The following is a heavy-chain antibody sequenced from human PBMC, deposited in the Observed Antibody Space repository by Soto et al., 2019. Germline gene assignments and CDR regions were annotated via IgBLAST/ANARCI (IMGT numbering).Heavy chain of an antibody. D-gene: IGHD3-22*01. V-gene: IGHV4-31*03. CDR3: ARGIFYDSSGYYYDTGDY. Sequence: SETLSLTCTVSGGSISSGGYYWSWIRQHPGKGLEWIGYIYYSGSTYYNPSLKSRVTISVDTSKNQFSLKLSSVTAADTAVYYCARGIFYDSSGYYYDTGDYWGQGTLVTVSS. J-gene: IGHJ4*02. CDR1: GGSISSGGYY. CDR2: IYYSGST.